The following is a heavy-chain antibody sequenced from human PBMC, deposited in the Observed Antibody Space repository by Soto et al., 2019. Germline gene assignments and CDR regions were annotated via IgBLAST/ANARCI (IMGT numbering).Heavy chain of an antibody. CDR1: GGTFSSYT. CDR3: ARDWYSGYDYLSVRWFDP. Sequence: ASVKVSCKASGGTFSSYTISWVRQAPGQGLEWMGRIIPILGIANYAQKLQGRVTITADTSTSTAYMELSSLRSEDTAVYYCARDWYSGYDYLSVRWFDPWGQGTLVTVSS. V-gene: IGHV1-69*04. D-gene: IGHD5-12*01. J-gene: IGHJ5*02. CDR2: IIPILGIA.